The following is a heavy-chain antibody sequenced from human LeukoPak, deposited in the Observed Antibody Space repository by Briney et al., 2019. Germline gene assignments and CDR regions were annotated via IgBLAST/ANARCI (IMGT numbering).Heavy chain of an antibody. D-gene: IGHD5-12*01. J-gene: IGHJ4*02. CDR2: IYTSGTT. CDR1: GGSLSIYY. CDR3: ARHGLSGHGPFFEY. Sequence: SETLSLTCSVSGGSLSIYYWSWIRQSPGKGLERIGYIYTSGTTNYNPSLKSRVTISVDTSKNQFSLKVNSVTAADTAVYYCARHGLSGHGPFFEYWGQGRLVTV. V-gene: IGHV4-4*09.